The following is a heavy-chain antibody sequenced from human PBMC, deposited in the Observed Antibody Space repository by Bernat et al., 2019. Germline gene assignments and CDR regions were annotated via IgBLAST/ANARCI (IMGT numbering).Heavy chain of an antibody. D-gene: IGHD6-19*01. V-gene: IGHV3-11*05. CDR2: ISSSSSYT. CDR3: ARDRAVAAFDP. CDR1: GFTFSDYY. J-gene: IGHJ5*02. Sequence: QVQLVESGGGLVKPGGSLRLSCAASGFTFSDYYMSWIRQAPGKGLEWVSYISSSSSYTNYADSVKGRFTISRDNAKNSLYLQMNSLRAEDTAVYYCARDRAVAAFDPWGQGTLVTVSS.